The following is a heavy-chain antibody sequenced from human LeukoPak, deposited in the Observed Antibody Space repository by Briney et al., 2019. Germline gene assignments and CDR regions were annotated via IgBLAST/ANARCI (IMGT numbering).Heavy chain of an antibody. J-gene: IGHJ4*02. CDR2: IYHSGST. CDR3: ARETWIQLWLTIDY. CDR1: GGSISSSNW. V-gene: IGHV4-4*02. Sequence: SETLSLTCAVSGGSISSSNWWSWVRQPPGKGLEWIGEIYHSGSTNYNPSLKSRVTISVDKSKNQFSLKLSSVTAADTAVYYCARETWIQLWLTIDYRGQGTLVTVSS. D-gene: IGHD5-18*01.